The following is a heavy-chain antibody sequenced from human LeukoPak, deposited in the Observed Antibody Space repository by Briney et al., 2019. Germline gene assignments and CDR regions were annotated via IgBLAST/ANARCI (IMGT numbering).Heavy chain of an antibody. J-gene: IGHJ5*02. Sequence: PGGSLRLSCAASGFTFDDYTMHWVRQAPGKGLEWVSSISSSSSYIYYADSVKGRFTISRDNAKNSLYLQMNSLRAEDTAVYYCARDRMAYLWGQGTLVTVSS. CDR3: ARDRMAYL. CDR1: GFTFDDYT. D-gene: IGHD5-24*01. CDR2: ISSSSSYI. V-gene: IGHV3-21*01.